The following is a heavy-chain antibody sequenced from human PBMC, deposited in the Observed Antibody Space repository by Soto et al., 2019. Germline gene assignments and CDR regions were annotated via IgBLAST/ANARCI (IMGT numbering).Heavy chain of an antibody. CDR1: GGSFSGYY. Sequence: TSETLSLTCAVYGGSFSGYYWSWIRQPPGKGLEWIGEINHSGSTNYNPSLKSRVTISVDTSKNQFSLKLSSVTAADTAVYYCARGYFDWLYPGAYYFDYWGQGTLVTVSS. CDR2: INHSGST. D-gene: IGHD3-9*01. J-gene: IGHJ4*02. V-gene: IGHV4-34*01. CDR3: ARGYFDWLYPGAYYFDY.